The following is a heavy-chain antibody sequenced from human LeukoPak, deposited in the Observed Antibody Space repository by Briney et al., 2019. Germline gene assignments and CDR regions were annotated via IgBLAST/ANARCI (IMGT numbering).Heavy chain of an antibody. V-gene: IGHV1-8*01. CDR3: AREAPSYYYDSSGYLDY. D-gene: IGHD3-22*01. CDR1: GYTFTSYD. J-gene: IGHJ4*02. Sequence: ASVKVSCKASGYTFTSYDINWVRQATGQGLEWMGWMNPNSGNTGYAQKFQGRVTMTRNTSISTAYMELSSLRSEDMAVYYCAREAPSYYYDSSGYLDYWGQGTLVTVSS. CDR2: MNPNSGNT.